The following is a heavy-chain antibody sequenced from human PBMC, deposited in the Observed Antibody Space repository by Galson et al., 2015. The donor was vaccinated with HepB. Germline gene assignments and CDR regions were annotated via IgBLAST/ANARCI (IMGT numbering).Heavy chain of an antibody. D-gene: IGHD6-13*01. CDR3: ARARGYSSSWLYYYYYYMDV. CDR1: GFTFSSYW. J-gene: IGHJ6*03. V-gene: IGHV3-7*01. Sequence: SLRLSCAASGFTFSSYWMSWVRQAPGKGLEWVANIKQDGSEKYYVDSVKGRFTISRDNAKNSLYLQMNSLRAEDTAVYYCARARGYSSSWLYYYYYYMDVWGKGTTVTVSS. CDR2: IKQDGSEK.